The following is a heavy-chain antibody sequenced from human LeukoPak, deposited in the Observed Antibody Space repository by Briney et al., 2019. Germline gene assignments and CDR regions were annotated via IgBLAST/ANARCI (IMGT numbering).Heavy chain of an antibody. Sequence: PGGSLRLSCAASGFTFSSYWMHWVRQAPGKGLVWVSRINSDGSSTSYADSVKGRFTISRDNAKNTLYLQMNSLRAEDTAVYYCARTDAVAGPLDYWGLGTLVTVSS. V-gene: IGHV3-74*01. CDR3: ARTDAVAGPLDY. D-gene: IGHD6-19*01. CDR1: GFTFSSYW. J-gene: IGHJ4*02. CDR2: INSDGSST.